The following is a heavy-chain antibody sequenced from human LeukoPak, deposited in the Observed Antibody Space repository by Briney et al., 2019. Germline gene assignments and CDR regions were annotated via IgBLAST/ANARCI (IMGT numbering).Heavy chain of an antibody. D-gene: IGHD6-19*01. CDR2: INWNGGST. Sequence: PGGSLRLSCAASGFRFDDHGMSWVRQVPGKGLEWVSGINWNGGSTGYGDSVKGRFTISRDNAKNSLYLQMNGLRAEDTALYYCAGGDRNGWYFDYWGQGILVTVSS. CDR3: AGGDRNGWYFDY. J-gene: IGHJ4*02. V-gene: IGHV3-20*04. CDR1: GFRFDDHG.